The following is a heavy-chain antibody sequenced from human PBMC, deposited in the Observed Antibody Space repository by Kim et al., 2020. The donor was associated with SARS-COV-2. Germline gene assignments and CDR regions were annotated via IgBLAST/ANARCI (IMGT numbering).Heavy chain of an antibody. V-gene: IGHV1-58*02. J-gene: IGHJ5*02. Sequence: SVKVSCKASGFNFSNSAMQWVRQVRGQRLEWIGWVVVGIGNTNYAQKFQDRVTITRDMSTSTAYMDLSSLRSEDTAVYHCAADLWDSNGDSRYRFDPWGQGTLVTVSS. CDR3: AADLWDSNGDSRYRFDP. CDR1: GFNFSNSA. D-gene: IGHD3-22*01. CDR2: VVVGIGNT.